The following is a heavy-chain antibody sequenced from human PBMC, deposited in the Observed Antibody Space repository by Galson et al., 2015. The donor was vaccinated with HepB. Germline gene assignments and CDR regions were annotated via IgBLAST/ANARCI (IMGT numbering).Heavy chain of an antibody. V-gene: IGHV3-66*01. CDR1: NFTVKSNY. CDR2: IYSGGTT. J-gene: IGHJ3*02. Sequence: SLRLSCAASNFTVKSNYMTWVRQAPGKGLEWVSVIYSGGTTYYADSVKGRFIISRDNYRDISKNTLYLQMNSLRDEDTAVYYWARDLGGDAFEIWGQGTMVTVSS. D-gene: IGHD2-15*01. CDR3: ARDLGGDAFEI.